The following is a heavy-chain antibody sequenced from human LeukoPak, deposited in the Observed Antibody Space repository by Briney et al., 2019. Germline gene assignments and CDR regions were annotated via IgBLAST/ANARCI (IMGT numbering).Heavy chain of an antibody. J-gene: IGHJ6*02. Sequence: GGSLRLSCAASGFTVSSNYMSLVRQAPGKGREWVSAISGSGGSTYYADSVKGRFTISRDNSKNTLYLQMNSLRAADTAVYYCAKDISSGNSYYGMDVWGQGTTVTVSS. D-gene: IGHD3-10*01. CDR1: GFTVSSNY. CDR3: AKDISSGNSYYGMDV. V-gene: IGHV3-23*01. CDR2: ISGSGGST.